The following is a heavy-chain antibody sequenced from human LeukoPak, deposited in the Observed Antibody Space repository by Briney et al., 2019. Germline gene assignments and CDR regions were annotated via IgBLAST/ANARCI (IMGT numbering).Heavy chain of an antibody. CDR2: IYSAGST. CDR1: GFTVSSSY. J-gene: IGHJ5*02. D-gene: IGHD1-26*01. V-gene: IGHV3-53*01. Sequence: GGSLRLSCVVSGFTVSSSYTSWVRQAPGKGLEWVSIIYSAGSTFYADSVKGRFTISRDNSKNTVYLQMNSLRAEDTAVYYCARANSATIPGVDPWGQGTLVTVSS. CDR3: ARANSATIPGVDP.